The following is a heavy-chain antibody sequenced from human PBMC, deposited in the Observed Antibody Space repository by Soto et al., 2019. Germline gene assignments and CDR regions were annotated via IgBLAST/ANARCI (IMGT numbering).Heavy chain of an antibody. CDR3: ERPPYSNYYYYYMEV. D-gene: IGHD4-4*01. Sequence: QVQLVESGGGVVQPGRSLRLSCAASGFTFSNDGMHWVRQAPGKGLEWVAVIWYDGSNTYYADSVKGRFTISRDNSKNTLYLQMNSLRAEDTAVYYWERPPYSNYYYYYMEVWGKGTTVTVSS. J-gene: IGHJ6*03. CDR2: IWYDGSNT. V-gene: IGHV3-33*01. CDR1: GFTFSNDG.